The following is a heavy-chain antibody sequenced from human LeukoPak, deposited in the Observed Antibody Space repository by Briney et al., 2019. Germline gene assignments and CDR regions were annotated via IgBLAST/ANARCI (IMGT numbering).Heavy chain of an antibody. D-gene: IGHD1-26*01. CDR1: GFTFSSYC. Sequence: GGSLRLSCAASGFTFSSYCMSWVRQAPGTGLEWVATIKQDESEKYYADSVKGRFTISRDNAKNSLYLQMNGLRAEDTAVYYCARDRLSGSYYFDYWGQGTLVTVSS. J-gene: IGHJ4*02. V-gene: IGHV3-7*05. CDR2: IKQDESEK. CDR3: ARDRLSGSYYFDY.